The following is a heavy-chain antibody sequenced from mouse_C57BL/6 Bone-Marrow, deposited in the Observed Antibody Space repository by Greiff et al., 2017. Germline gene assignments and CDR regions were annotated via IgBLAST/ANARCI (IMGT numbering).Heavy chain of an antibody. CDR1: GFTFTDYY. D-gene: IGHD1-1*01. Sequence: EVKLVESGGGLVQPGGSLSLSCAASGFTFTDYYMSWVRQPPGKALEWLGFIRNKANGYTTEYSASVKGRFTISRDNSQSILYLQMNALRAEDSATYYCARAYYGSSYWCFDVWGTGTTVTVSS. CDR2: IRNKANGYTT. CDR3: ARAYYGSSYWCFDV. V-gene: IGHV7-3*01. J-gene: IGHJ1*03.